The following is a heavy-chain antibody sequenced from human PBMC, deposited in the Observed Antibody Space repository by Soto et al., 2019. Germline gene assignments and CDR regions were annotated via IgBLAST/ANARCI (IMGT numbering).Heavy chain of an antibody. V-gene: IGHV4-34*01. Sequence: PSETLSLTYAVYGGSFRGYYWSWIRQPPGKGLEWIWEINHSGSTNYNPSLKSRVTISVDTYKNQFSLKLSSVTAADTAVYYCARRAHDFWSGYYSPPHYYYYYGMDVGGQGTTVTVSS. J-gene: IGHJ6*02. D-gene: IGHD3-3*01. CDR1: GGSFRGYY. CDR2: INHSGST. CDR3: ARRAHDFWSGYYSPPHYYYYYGMDV.